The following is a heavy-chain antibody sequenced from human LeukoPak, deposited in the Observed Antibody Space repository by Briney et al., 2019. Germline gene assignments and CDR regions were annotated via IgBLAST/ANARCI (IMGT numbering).Heavy chain of an antibody. CDR2: IYYSGST. Sequence: SETLSLTCTVSGDSINDYYWSWIRQPPGNRLEWIGWIYYSGSTMYSPSLESRVTISLDTSKNQFSLKLSSVTAADTAVYYCARHDAGIAARPFDNWGQGTLVTVSS. V-gene: IGHV4-59*08. D-gene: IGHD6-6*01. J-gene: IGHJ4*02. CDR3: ARHDAGIAARPFDN. CDR1: GDSINDYY.